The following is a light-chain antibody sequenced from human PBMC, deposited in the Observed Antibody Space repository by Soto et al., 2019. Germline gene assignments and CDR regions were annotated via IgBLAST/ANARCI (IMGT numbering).Light chain of an antibody. V-gene: IGLV2-14*03. Sequence: QSVLPQPASVSGSPGQSITISCTGTSSDVGGSHYVSWYQHHPGKAPKLMIFDVSNRPSGVSNRFSGSKAGNTASLTISGLQPEDEADYYGSSYTTSNTRQIVFGTGTKLTVL. CDR3: SSYTTSNTRQIV. CDR2: DVS. CDR1: SSDVGGSHY. J-gene: IGLJ1*01.